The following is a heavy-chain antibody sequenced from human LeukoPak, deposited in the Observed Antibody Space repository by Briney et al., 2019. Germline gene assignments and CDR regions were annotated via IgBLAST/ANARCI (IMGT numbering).Heavy chain of an antibody. CDR3: ARVLQYYDFWSGYLRSDYYYYYMDV. CDR1: GGSISSYY. D-gene: IGHD3-3*01. CDR2: IYYSGST. J-gene: IGHJ6*03. V-gene: IGHV4-59*01. Sequence: SETLSLTCTVSGGSISSYYWSWIRQPPGKGLEWIGYIYYSGSTNYNPSLKSRVTISVDTSKNQFSLKLSSVTAADTAVYYCARVLQYYDFWSGYLRSDYYYYYMDVWGKGTTVTVSS.